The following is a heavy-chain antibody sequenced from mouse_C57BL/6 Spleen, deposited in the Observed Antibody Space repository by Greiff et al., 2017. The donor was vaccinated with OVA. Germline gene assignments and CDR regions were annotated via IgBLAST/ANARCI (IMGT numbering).Heavy chain of an antibody. CDR1: RYSITSGYD. Sequence: VQLKESGPGMVKPSQSLSLTCNVTRYSITSGYDWHWNRHFPGNKLEWMGYISYSGSTNYNPSLKSRISITHDTSKTHFFLKLNSVTTEDTATYYCARGGDYDGAWFAYWGQGTLVTVSA. CDR3: ARGGDYDGAWFAY. D-gene: IGHD2-4*01. V-gene: IGHV3-1*01. J-gene: IGHJ3*01. CDR2: ISYSGST.